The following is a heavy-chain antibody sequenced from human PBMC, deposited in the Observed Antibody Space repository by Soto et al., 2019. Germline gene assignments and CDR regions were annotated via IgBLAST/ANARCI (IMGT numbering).Heavy chain of an antibody. D-gene: IGHD3-3*01. Sequence: QVQLQQWGAGLLKPSETLSLTCAVYGGSFSGYYWSWIRQPPGKGLEWIGEINHSGSTNYNPSLTRRVTISVDTSKNQFSLKLSSVTAADTAVYYCARSFRDDRSRRYYFDYWGQGTLVTVSS. V-gene: IGHV4-34*01. CDR1: GGSFSGYY. CDR3: ARSFRDDRSRRYYFDY. CDR2: INHSGST. J-gene: IGHJ4*02.